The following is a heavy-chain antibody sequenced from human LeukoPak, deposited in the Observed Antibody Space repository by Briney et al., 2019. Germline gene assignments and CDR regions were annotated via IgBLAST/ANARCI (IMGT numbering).Heavy chain of an antibody. J-gene: IGHJ4*02. CDR1: GFTFSGYS. CDR2: ISSSSSYI. V-gene: IGHV3-21*01. Sequence: NPGGSLRLSCAASGFTFSGYSMNWVRQAPGKGLEWVSSISSSSSYIYYADSVKGRFTISRDNAKNSLYLQMNSLRAEDTAVYCCARGSSSGWYDYWGQGTLVTVSS. CDR3: ARGSSSGWYDY. D-gene: IGHD6-19*01.